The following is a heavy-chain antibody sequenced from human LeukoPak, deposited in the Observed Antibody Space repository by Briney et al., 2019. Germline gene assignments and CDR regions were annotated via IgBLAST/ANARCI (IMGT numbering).Heavy chain of an antibody. CDR2: ISSSSSNR. D-gene: IGHD1-26*01. J-gene: IGHJ4*02. Sequence: GGSLRLSCAASGFTFSDYYMSWIHQAPGKGLEWVSYISSSSSNRNYADSVKGRFTISRDNAKNSLYLQLGSLRAEDTAVYYCGRIIVPGRWYFDQWGQGTLVTVSS. V-gene: IGHV3-11*06. CDR3: GRIIVPGRWYFDQ. CDR1: GFTFSDYY.